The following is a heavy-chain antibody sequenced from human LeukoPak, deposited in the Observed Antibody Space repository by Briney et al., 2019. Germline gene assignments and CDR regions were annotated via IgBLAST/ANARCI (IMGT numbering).Heavy chain of an antibody. CDR1: GGTFSSYA. Sequence: SVKVSCKASGGTFSSYAISWVRQAPGQGLEWMGRIIPIFGIANYTQKFQGRVTITADKSTSTAYMELSSLRSEDTAVYYCAREGEYGDYVFDYWGQGTLVTVSS. J-gene: IGHJ4*02. D-gene: IGHD4-17*01. CDR3: AREGEYGDYVFDY. V-gene: IGHV1-69*04. CDR2: IIPIFGIA.